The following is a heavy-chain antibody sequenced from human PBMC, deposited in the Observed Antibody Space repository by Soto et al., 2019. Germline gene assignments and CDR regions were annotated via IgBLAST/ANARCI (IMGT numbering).Heavy chain of an antibody. CDR3: ASLETLSGYDYYYYGMDA. D-gene: IGHD5-12*01. CDR1: GGTFSSYA. Sequence: SVKVSCKASGGTFSSYAISWLRQAPGQGLEWMGGIIPIFGTANYAQKFQGRVTITADKSTSTAYMELSSLRSEDTAVYYCASLETLSGYDYYYYGMDAWGQGTTVTVSS. CDR2: IIPIFGTA. V-gene: IGHV1-69*06. J-gene: IGHJ6*02.